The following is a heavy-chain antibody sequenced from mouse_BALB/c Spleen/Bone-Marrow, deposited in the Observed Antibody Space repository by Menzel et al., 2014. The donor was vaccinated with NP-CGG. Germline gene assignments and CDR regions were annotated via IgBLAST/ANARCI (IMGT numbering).Heavy chain of an antibody. V-gene: IGHV1-74*01. J-gene: IGHJ4*01. CDR3: ARTFQPRRAMDY. Sequence: QVQLQQSGPELVRPGASVKMSCKASDYTFTSYXMHWVRQRPGXXXEWIGMIDPSNSETRLNQKFKDKATLNVDKSSNTAYMHXSSLTSEDSAVYYCARTFQPRRAMDYWGQGSSVTVSS. CDR2: IDPSNSET. D-gene: IGHD6-1*01. CDR1: DYTFTSYX.